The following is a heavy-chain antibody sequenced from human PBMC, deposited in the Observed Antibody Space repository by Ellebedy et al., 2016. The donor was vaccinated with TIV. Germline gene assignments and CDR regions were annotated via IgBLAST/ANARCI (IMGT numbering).Heavy chain of an antibody. Sequence: GESLKISCAASGFTFSSYAMHWVRQAPGKGLEWVAVISYDGSNKYYADSVKGRFTISRDMSKSRMYLQMNSLRAEDTGLYYCATESTEYSRQTLASWGQGTVVTVSS. CDR2: ISYDGSNK. CDR3: ATESTEYSRQTLAS. D-gene: IGHD4-11*01. CDR1: GFTFSSYA. J-gene: IGHJ4*02. V-gene: IGHV3-30-3*01.